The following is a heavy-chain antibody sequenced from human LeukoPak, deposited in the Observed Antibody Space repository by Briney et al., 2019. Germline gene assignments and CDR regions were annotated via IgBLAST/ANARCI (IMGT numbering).Heavy chain of an antibody. CDR1: GFTFSSYS. D-gene: IGHD3/OR15-3a*01. CDR2: ISSSSSYI. J-gene: IGHJ6*03. CDR3: ASTFFGVAQLAWFYYYYMDV. Sequence: GGSLRLSCAASGFTFSSYSMHWVRQAPGKGLEWVSSISSSSSYIYYADSVKGRFTISRDNAKNTLYLQMNSLRAEDTAVYYCASTFFGVAQLAWFYYYYMDVWGKGTTVTVSS. V-gene: IGHV3-21*04.